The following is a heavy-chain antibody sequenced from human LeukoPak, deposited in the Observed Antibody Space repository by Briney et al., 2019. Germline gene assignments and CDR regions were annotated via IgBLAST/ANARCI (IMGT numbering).Heavy chain of an antibody. Sequence: PSETLSLTCTVSGGSISSSSYYWGWIRQPPGKGLEWIGSIYYSGSTYYNPSLKSRVTISVDTSKNQFSLKLSSVTAADTAVYYCARGWGYGGKTVDYWGQGTLVTVSS. CDR3: ARGWGYGGKTVDY. CDR2: IYYSGST. D-gene: IGHD4-23*01. J-gene: IGHJ4*02. CDR1: GGSISSSSYY. V-gene: IGHV4-39*01.